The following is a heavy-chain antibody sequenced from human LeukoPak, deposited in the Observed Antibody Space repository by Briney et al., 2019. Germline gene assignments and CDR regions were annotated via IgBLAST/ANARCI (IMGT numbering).Heavy chain of an antibody. V-gene: IGHV3-74*01. Sequence: GGPLRLSCAASGFTFSSYWMHWIRQAPGKGLAWVSRINSDGSSTNYADSVKGRFTISRDNAKNTLYLQMNSLRAEDTAVYYCARGSCSGGSCPRGFDPWGQGTLVTVSS. J-gene: IGHJ5*02. CDR3: ARGSCSGGSCPRGFDP. CDR2: INSDGSST. CDR1: GFTFSSYW. D-gene: IGHD2-15*01.